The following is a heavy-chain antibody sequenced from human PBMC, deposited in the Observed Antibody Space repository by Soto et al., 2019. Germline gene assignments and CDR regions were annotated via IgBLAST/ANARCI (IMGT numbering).Heavy chain of an antibody. CDR1: GGSFSGYY. V-gene: IGHV4-34*01. CDR2: INHSGST. D-gene: IGHD3-10*01. Sequence: PSETLSLICAVYGGSFSGYYWSWIRQPPGKGLEWIGEINHSGSTNYNPSLKSRVTISVDTSKNQFSLKLSSVTAADTAVYYCARGPYGSGSYNYYYYGMDVWGQGTTVTVSS. CDR3: ARGPYGSGSYNYYYYGMDV. J-gene: IGHJ6*02.